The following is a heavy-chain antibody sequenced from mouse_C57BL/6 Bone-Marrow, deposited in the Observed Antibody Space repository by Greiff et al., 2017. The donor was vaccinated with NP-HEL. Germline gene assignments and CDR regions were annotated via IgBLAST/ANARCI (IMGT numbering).Heavy chain of an antibody. D-gene: IGHD2-2*01. CDR1: GYSFTSYY. CDR2: IYPGSGNT. CDR3: ARWFPYYFDY. J-gene: IGHJ2*01. Sequence: QVQLQQSGPELVKPGASVKISCKASGYSFTSYYIHWVKQRPGQGLEWIGWIYPGSGNTKYNEKFKGKATLTADTSSSTAYMQLSSLTSEDSAVYYCARWFPYYFDYWGQGTTLTVSS. V-gene: IGHV1-66*01.